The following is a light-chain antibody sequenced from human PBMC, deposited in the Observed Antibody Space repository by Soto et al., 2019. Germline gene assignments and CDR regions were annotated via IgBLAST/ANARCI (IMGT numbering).Light chain of an antibody. V-gene: IGKV3-11*01. CDR1: QNLNSY. J-gene: IGKJ1*01. CDR3: QQRANWPRT. CDR2: DAS. Sequence: ETVLTQSPATLSLSPGERATLSFGASQNLNSYLVWYQQKPGQAPRLLIYDASKRATGTPARFSGSGSGTDFALTISSLEPEDFAVYYCQQRANWPRTFGQGTKVDIK.